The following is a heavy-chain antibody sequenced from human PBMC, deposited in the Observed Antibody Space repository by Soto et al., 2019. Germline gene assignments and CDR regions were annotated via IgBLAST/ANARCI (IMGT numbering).Heavy chain of an antibody. CDR3: AKRDCIRTSCRQGYYYGMDV. CDR2: ITNDGTDT. V-gene: IGHV3-74*01. J-gene: IGHJ6*02. Sequence: PGGSLRLSCAASGYVFSSYWMHWVRQVPGKGPVWVSRITNDGTDTSYADFVNGRFTISRDNAKSTLHLQMNSLRAEDTAVYYCAKRDCIRTSCRQGYYYGMDVWGQGTTVTVSS. CDR1: GYVFSSYW. D-gene: IGHD2-2*01.